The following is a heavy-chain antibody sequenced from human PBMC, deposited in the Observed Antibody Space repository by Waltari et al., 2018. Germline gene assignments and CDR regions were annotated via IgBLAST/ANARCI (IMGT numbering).Heavy chain of an antibody. CDR1: GFSLISYG. D-gene: IGHD3-10*01. CDR2: MWYDGRNE. CDR3: ARVNTRFGQLSNALDI. V-gene: IGHV3-33*01. Sequence: LTDSVPGVVHPWRPLRLTCAASGFSLISYGMPGVRQAPGKGLEWVAVMWYDGRNEYYADSVEGRLIISRDNSQNTLSLQMNTLRVEDTAVYYCARVNTRFGQLSNALDIWGRGTMVTVSS. J-gene: IGHJ3*02.